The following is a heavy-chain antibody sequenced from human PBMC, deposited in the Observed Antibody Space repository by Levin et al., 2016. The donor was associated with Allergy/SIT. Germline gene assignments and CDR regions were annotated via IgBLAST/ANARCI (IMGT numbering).Heavy chain of an antibody. Sequence: GESLKISCAASGFALSGYDMHWVRQAPGKGLEWVSTIDTADDTYYSGSVKGRFTISRENAKNSLYLQMNSLRAGDTAVYYCVTDDFVPASSLGDHWGQGTLVTVSS. CDR1: GFALSGYD. D-gene: IGHD3-16*01. CDR2: IDTADDT. V-gene: IGHV3-13*04. CDR3: VTDDFVPASSLGDH. J-gene: IGHJ4*02.